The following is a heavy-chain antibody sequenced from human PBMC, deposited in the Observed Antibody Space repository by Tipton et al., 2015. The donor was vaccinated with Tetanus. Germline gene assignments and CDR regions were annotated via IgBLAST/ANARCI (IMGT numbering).Heavy chain of an antibody. D-gene: IGHD1-26*01. CDR1: GFSFSNYK. V-gene: IGHV3-21*01. Sequence: SLRLSCEVSGFSFSNYKMNWVRQGPGRGLEWVSSISSTSRYINYADSVKGRFTISRDNAKSSLYLQMNSLRVEDTAVYYCARGGSWVLDYWGQGTLVTVSS. J-gene: IGHJ4*02. CDR2: ISSTSRYI. CDR3: ARGGSWVLDY.